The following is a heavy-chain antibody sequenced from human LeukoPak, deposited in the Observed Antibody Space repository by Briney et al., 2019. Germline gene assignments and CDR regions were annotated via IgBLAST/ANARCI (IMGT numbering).Heavy chain of an antibody. CDR1: GFTLSIYY. J-gene: IGHJ2*01. Sequence: GGSLRLSCAASGFTLSIYYMNWVRQAPGKGLEWVSIIYSGGTTYYADPVKGRFTISRDTSKNTLSLQMNNLRAEDTAVYFCARVGDHFHWNLDLWGRGTLVTVSS. D-gene: IGHD3-3*02. CDR3: ARVGDHFHWNLDL. CDR2: IYSGGTT. V-gene: IGHV3-53*01.